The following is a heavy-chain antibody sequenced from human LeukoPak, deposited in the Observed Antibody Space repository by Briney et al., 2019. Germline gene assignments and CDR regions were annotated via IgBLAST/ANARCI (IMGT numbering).Heavy chain of an antibody. V-gene: IGHV3-11*01. CDR3: ARGGYTYGGDHYFSYYGLDG. CDR2: ISSSGNNI. Sequence: PGGSLRLSCAASGFTFSDYYMIWLRQSPGQGLEWISYISSSGNNIYYADPVKGRSTISRDNAKNSLFLQVNSLRVDDTAVYYCARGGYTYGGDHYFSYYGLDGGGQGATVTVS. CDR1: GFTFSDYY. J-gene: IGHJ6*02. D-gene: IGHD5-18*01.